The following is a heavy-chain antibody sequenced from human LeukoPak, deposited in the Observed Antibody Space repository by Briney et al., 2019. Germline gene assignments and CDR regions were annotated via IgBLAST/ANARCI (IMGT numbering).Heavy chain of an antibody. D-gene: IGHD6-13*01. V-gene: IGHV3-33*01. CDR2: IWYDGSNK. J-gene: IGHJ4*02. CDR3: ASNAAAGTFDY. Sequence: PGGSLRLSCAASGFTFSSYGMHWVRQAPGKGLEWVAAIWYDGSNKYYADSVKGRFTISRDNSKNTLYLQMNSLRAEDTAVYYCASNAAAGTFDYWGQGTLVTVSS. CDR1: GFTFSSYG.